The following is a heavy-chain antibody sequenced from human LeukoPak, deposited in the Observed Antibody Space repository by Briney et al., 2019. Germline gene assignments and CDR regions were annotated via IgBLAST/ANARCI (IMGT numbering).Heavy chain of an antibody. J-gene: IGHJ4*02. Sequence: ASVKVSCKVSGYTLTELSMHWVRQAPGKGLEWMGGFDPEDGETIYAQKFQGRVTMTEDTSTDTAYMELSSLRSEDTAVYYCATGYPESQRGPTRYQRSIGWGQGTLVTVSS. D-gene: IGHD2-2*01. CDR3: ATGYPESQRGPTRYQRSIG. CDR1: GYTLTELS. CDR2: FDPEDGET. V-gene: IGHV1-24*01.